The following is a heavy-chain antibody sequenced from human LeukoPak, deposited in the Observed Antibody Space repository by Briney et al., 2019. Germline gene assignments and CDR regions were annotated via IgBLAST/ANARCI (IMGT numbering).Heavy chain of an antibody. CDR2: ISVQNGNT. V-gene: IGHV1-18*01. CDR1: GYTFSSNG. Sequence: ASVTVSCKASGYTFSSNGISWVRQAPGQGLEWMGWISVQNGNTKYAQKFQGRVTMTTDTSTSTAYMELRSLRSDDTAVYYCARGSYAYDAFDIWGQGTMVTVSS. J-gene: IGHJ3*02. CDR3: ARGSYAYDAFDI. D-gene: IGHD3-16*01.